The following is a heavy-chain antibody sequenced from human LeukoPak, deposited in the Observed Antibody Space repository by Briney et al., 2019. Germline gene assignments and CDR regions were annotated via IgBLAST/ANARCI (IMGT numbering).Heavy chain of an antibody. V-gene: IGHV4-34*01. J-gene: IGHJ4*02. CDR2: INHSGST. CDR1: GGSFSGYY. Sequence: SETLSLTCAVYGGSFSGYYWSWIRQPPGKGLEWIGEINHSGSTNYSPSLKSRVTISVDTSKNQFSLKLSSVTAADTAVYYCARLLWVSRYLDYWGQGILVTVSS. CDR3: ARLLWVSRYLDY. D-gene: IGHD2-21*01.